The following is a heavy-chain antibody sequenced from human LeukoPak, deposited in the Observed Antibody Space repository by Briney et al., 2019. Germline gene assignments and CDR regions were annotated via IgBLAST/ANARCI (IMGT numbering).Heavy chain of an antibody. J-gene: IGHJ3*01. D-gene: IGHD3-10*01. CDR1: GFTFSISA. Sequence: GGSLRLSCAASGFTFSISAMSWVRQAPGKGLDWVSYISSSGTTMYYADSVKGRFTVSRDNAKNSLYLQLNNLRAEDTAVYYCARCYVSGYCAFDLWGQGTMVTVSS. CDR2: ISSSGTTM. V-gene: IGHV3-48*04. CDR3: ARCYVSGYCAFDL.